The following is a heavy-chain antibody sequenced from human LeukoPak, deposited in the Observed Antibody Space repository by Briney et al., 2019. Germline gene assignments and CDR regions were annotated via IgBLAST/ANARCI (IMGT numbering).Heavy chain of an antibody. CDR1: GGSISSYY. Sequence: SETLSLTRTVSGGSISSYYWNCIPQPAGKGLEWIGRISSSGSANDNPSPKRLLTLSVATPETQLSLMLNSVTAADTAVLYCATEPSRTLYYHMDVWGKGTTVIVSS. CDR3: ATEPSRTLYYHMDV. J-gene: IGHJ6*03. D-gene: IGHD1-14*01. CDR2: ISSSGSA. V-gene: IGHV4-4*07.